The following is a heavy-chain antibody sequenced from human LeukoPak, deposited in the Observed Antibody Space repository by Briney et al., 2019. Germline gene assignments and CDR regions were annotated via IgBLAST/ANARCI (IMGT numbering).Heavy chain of an antibody. Sequence: ASVKVSCKASGYTFTSYDINWVRQATGQGLEWMGWMNPNSGNTGYAQKFQGRVTITTDESTSTAYMELSSLRSEDTAVYYCARGYGDYEAFDIWGQGTMVTVSS. D-gene: IGHD4-17*01. CDR3: ARGYGDYEAFDI. CDR1: GYTFTSYD. V-gene: IGHV1-8*03. J-gene: IGHJ3*02. CDR2: MNPNSGNT.